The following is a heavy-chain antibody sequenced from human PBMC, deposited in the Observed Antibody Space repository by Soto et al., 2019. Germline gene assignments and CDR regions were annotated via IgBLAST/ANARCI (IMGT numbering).Heavy chain of an antibody. Sequence: SETLSLTCTISGGSISSYYWSWIRQPPGSGLEWIGYVYYSGSTNYNPSLKSRVTISVDTSKNQFSLKLSSVTAADTAVYYCARATYGQRNYYYYGMDVWGQGTTVTVSS. V-gene: IGHV4-59*12. CDR1: GGSISSYY. CDR2: VYYSGST. CDR3: ARATYGQRNYYYYGMDV. D-gene: IGHD4-17*01. J-gene: IGHJ6*02.